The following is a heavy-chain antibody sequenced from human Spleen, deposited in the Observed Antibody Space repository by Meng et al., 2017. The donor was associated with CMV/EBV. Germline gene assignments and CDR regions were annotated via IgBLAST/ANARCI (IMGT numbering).Heavy chain of an antibody. CDR1: GFTFSSYA. CDR3: AKDLRYNINWFDP. J-gene: IGHJ5*02. Sequence: GESLKISCAASGFTFSSYAMSWVRQAPGKGLEWVSAISGSGGSTYYADSVKGRFTISRDNSKNTLYLQMNSLRAEDTAVYYCAKDLRYNINWFDPWGQGTLVTVSS. CDR2: ISGSGGST. V-gene: IGHV3-23*01. D-gene: IGHD1-1*01.